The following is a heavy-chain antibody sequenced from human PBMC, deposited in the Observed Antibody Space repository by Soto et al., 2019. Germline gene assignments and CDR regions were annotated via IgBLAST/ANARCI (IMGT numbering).Heavy chain of an antibody. CDR1: GGTFSSYA. CDR2: IIPILGTA. Sequence: QVQLVQSGAEVKKPGSSVKVSCKASGGTFSSYAISWVRQAPGQGLEWMGGIIPILGTANYAQKFQGRVTITADESTSTAYMELSSLRSEDTAVYYCARDNALRGGYNIRNYYYYGMDVWGQGTTVTVSS. CDR3: ARDNALRGGYNIRNYYYYGMDV. D-gene: IGHD5-12*01. V-gene: IGHV1-69*01. J-gene: IGHJ6*02.